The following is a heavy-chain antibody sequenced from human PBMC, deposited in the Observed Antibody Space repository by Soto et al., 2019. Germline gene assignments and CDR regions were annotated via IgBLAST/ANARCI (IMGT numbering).Heavy chain of an antibody. D-gene: IGHD3-10*01. CDR1: GFTFSDYY. J-gene: IGHJ4*02. CDR2: ISSGGSSI. CDR3: ASLAIGTIIRGAPDF. V-gene: IGHV3-11*01. Sequence: GGSLRLSCAASGFTFSDYYMTWIRQAPGKGLEWVSYISSGGSSIYYADSVKGRFTISRDNAKNSLYLQMSSLRAEDTAMYYCASLAIGTIIRGAPDFWGQGTLVTVSS.